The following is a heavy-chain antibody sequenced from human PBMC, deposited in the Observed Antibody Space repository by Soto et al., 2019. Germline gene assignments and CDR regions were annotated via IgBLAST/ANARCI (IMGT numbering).Heavy chain of an antibody. V-gene: IGHV4-39*01. D-gene: IGHD6-13*01. Sequence: QLQLQESGPGLVKPSETLSLTCTVSGGSISSSSYYWGWIRQPPGKGLEWIGSIYYSGSTYYNPSLKSRVTISVDTSKNQFSLKLSSVTAADTAVYYCARHVAAAGTSNIRGIDYWGQGTLVTVSS. CDR1: GGSISSSSYY. CDR2: IYYSGST. CDR3: ARHVAAAGTSNIRGIDY. J-gene: IGHJ4*02.